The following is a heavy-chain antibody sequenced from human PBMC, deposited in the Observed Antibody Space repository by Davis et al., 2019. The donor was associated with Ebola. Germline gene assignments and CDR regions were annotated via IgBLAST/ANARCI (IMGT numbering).Heavy chain of an antibody. Sequence: GESLKISCAASGFTFSSYSMNWVRQAPGKGLEWVSYISSSSSTIYYADSVKGRFTISRDNAKNSLYLQMNSLRAEDTAVYYCARDLKFDRYYYYGMDVWGQGTTVTVSS. CDR1: GFTFSSYS. CDR2: ISSSSSTI. CDR3: ARDLKFDRYYYYGMDV. V-gene: IGHV3-48*04. D-gene: IGHD3-9*01. J-gene: IGHJ6*02.